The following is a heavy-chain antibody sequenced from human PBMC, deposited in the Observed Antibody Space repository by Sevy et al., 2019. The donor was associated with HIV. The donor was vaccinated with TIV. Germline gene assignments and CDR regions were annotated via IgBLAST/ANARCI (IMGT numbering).Heavy chain of an antibody. CDR3: ARDYSGSYYRFDL. Sequence: GGSLRLSCAASGFSFSSSSMNWLRQAPGKGLEWLAYITGDGKTKYYADFVKGRFTISRDNAQNSLFLQLNSLRDDDTAVYYCARDYSGSYYRFDLWGHGTLVTVSS. D-gene: IGHD1-26*01. J-gene: IGHJ4*01. CDR1: GFSFSSSS. CDR2: ITGDGKTK. V-gene: IGHV3-48*02.